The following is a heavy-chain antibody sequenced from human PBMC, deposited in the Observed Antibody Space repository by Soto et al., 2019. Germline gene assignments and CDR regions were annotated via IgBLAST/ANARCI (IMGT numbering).Heavy chain of an antibody. J-gene: IGHJ4*02. D-gene: IGHD5-12*01. CDR2: IYYSGSP. V-gene: IGHV4-59*01. CDR3: ARNRDGYNPYCFDY. CDR1: GGSISSYY. Sequence: TSETLSLTCTVSGGSISSYYWTWIRQPPGKGLEWIGYIYYSGSPNYNPSLKSRVSISVDTSKNQFSLKLSSVTAAVTAVYYCARNRDGYNPYCFDYWGQGTLVTVSS.